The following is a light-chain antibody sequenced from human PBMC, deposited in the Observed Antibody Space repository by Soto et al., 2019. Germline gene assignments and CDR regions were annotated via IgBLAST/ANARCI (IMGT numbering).Light chain of an antibody. CDR3: QQRSNWIS. V-gene: IGKV3D-20*02. CDR2: GVS. J-gene: IGKJ4*01. CDR1: QSVNSNY. Sequence: EIVLTQSPGTLSLSPGERATLSCRASQSVNSNYLAWHQQKPGQAPRLLIYGVSNRATGIPARFSGSGSGTDFTLTISSLEPEDFAVYYCQQRSNWISFGGGTKVDIK.